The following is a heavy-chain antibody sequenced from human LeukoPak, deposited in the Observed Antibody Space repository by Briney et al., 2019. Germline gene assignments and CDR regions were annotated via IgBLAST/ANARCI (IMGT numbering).Heavy chain of an antibody. J-gene: IGHJ4*02. CDR2: ISAYNGNT. V-gene: IGHV1-18*01. Sequence: GASVKVSCKASGYTFTSYGISWVRQAPGQGLEWMGWISAYNGNTNYAQKLQGRVTMTTDTSTSTAYMELRSLRSDDTAAYYCARASYYDFWSGYYTAYYFDYWGQGTLVTVSS. D-gene: IGHD3-3*01. CDR3: ARASYYDFWSGYYTAYYFDY. CDR1: GYTFTSYG.